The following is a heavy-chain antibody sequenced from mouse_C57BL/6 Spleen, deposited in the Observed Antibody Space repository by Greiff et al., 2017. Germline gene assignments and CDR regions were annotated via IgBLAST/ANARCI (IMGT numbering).Heavy chain of an antibody. CDR1: GFTFSSYA. CDR3: TREGFNWDVYAMGC. D-gene: IGHD4-1*01. Sequence: EVQVVESGEGLVKPGGSLKLSCAASGFTFSSYAMSWVRQTPEKRLEWVAYISSGGDYIYYADTVKGRFTISRDTARNTLYLQMSSLKAEDTAMYYCTREGFNWDVYAMGCWGQGASVTVSS. V-gene: IGHV5-9-1*02. CDR2: ISSGGDYI. J-gene: IGHJ4*01.